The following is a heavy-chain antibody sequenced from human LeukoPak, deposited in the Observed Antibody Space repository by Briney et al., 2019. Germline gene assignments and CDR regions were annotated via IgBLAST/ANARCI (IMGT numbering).Heavy chain of an antibody. D-gene: IGHD1-26*01. V-gene: IGHV3-33*01. CDR3: ARDGELPAVS. CDR1: GFTFSSYR. J-gene: IGHJ5*02. CDR2: IWYDGSNK. Sequence: GGSLRLSCAASGFTFSSYRLHWVRQAPGKGLEWVAVIWYDGSNKYYADSVKGRFTISRDNSKNTLYLQMNSLRAEDTAVYYCARDGELPAVSWGQGTLVTVSS.